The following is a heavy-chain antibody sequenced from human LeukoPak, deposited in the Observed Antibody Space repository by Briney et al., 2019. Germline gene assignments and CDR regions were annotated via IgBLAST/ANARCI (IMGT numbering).Heavy chain of an antibody. V-gene: IGHV1-18*01. Sequence: GASVKFSCKASGYTFTSYGISWVRQAPGQGLEWMGWISAYNGNTNYAQKLQGRVTITADKSTSTAYMELSSLRSEDTAVYYCARDRDRYGDYNYFYGMDVWGQGTTVTVSS. J-gene: IGHJ6*02. CDR3: ARDRDRYGDYNYFYGMDV. CDR1: GYTFTSYG. D-gene: IGHD4-17*01. CDR2: ISAYNGNT.